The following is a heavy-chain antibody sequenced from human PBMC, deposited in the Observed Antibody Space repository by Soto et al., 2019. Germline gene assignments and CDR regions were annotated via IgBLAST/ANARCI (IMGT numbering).Heavy chain of an antibody. CDR2: INSDGSST. D-gene: IGHD3-9*01. CDR3: AREDLLYAGYFPFDY. J-gene: IGHJ4*02. V-gene: IGHV3-74*01. CDR1: GFTFSSYW. Sequence: GGSLRLSCAASGFTFSSYWMHWVRQAPGKGLVWVSRINSDGSSTSYADPVKGRFTISRDNAKNTLYLQMNSLRAEDTAVYHCAREDLLYAGYFPFDYWGQGTLVTVSS.